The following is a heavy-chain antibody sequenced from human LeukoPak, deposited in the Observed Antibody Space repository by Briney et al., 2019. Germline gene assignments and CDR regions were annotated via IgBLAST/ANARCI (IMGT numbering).Heavy chain of an antibody. Sequence: ASVKVSCKASGGTFSSYAISWVRQAPGQGLEWMGGIIPIFGTANYAQKFQGRVTVTADESTSTAYMELSSLRSEDTAVYYCARIGMVREPGSDYWGQGTLVTVSS. CDR1: GGTFSSYA. CDR2: IIPIFGTA. J-gene: IGHJ4*02. V-gene: IGHV1-69*13. D-gene: IGHD3-10*01. CDR3: ARIGMVREPGSDY.